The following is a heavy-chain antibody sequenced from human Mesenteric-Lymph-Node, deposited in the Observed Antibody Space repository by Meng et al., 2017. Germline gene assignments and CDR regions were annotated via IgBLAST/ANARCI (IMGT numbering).Heavy chain of an antibody. V-gene: IGHV4-30-4*01. CDR2: IYYSGGT. J-gene: IGHJ4*02. CDR1: EGHISIREFC. D-gene: IGHD3-16*02. Sequence: LLQAYVPQTVILLHTLYISSTHSEGHISIREFCVIVLRQPTGNVLEWIGHIYYSGGTYYNPSLRSRVTISIDTSKNQFSLKLSSVTAADTAVYYCARVTMLPNDYVWGSYRNTPGYFDYWGQGTLVTVSS. CDR3: ARVTMLPNDYVWGSYRNTPGYFDY.